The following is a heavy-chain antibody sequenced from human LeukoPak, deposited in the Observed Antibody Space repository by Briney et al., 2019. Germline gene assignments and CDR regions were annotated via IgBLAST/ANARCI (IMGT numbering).Heavy chain of an antibody. V-gene: IGHV3-33*01. CDR2: IWYDGSNK. CDR3: ARDLVAAREDYHYYGSDV. Sequence: LTGRSLRLSCAASGFTFSRHGMHWVRQAPGKGLEWVAVIWYDGSNKYYADAVKGRFTISRDNSKNTLYLQLNSLRPEDTAVYYCARDLVAAREDYHYYGSDVWGQGTTVTVS. D-gene: IGHD2-15*01. CDR1: GFTFSRHG. J-gene: IGHJ6*02.